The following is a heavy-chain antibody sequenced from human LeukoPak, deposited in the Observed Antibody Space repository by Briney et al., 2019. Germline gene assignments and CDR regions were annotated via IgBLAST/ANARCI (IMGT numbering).Heavy chain of an antibody. D-gene: IGHD3-16*01. Sequence: SETPSLTRTVSGGSISSSSYYWGWIRQPPGKGLEWIGSIYYSGSTYYNPSLKSRVTISVDTSKNQFSLKLSSVTAADTAVYYCARLREVGFDPWGQGTLVTVSS. CDR2: IYYSGST. V-gene: IGHV4-39*01. CDR3: ARLREVGFDP. CDR1: GGSISSSSYY. J-gene: IGHJ5*02.